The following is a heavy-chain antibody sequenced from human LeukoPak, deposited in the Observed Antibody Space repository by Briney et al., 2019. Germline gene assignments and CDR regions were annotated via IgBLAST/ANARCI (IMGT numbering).Heavy chain of an antibody. CDR1: GYTFTSYG. D-gene: IGHD3-10*01. Sequence: ASVKVSCKASGYTFTSYGISWVRQAPGQGLEWMGWISAYNGNTNYAQKLQGRVTMTTDTSTSTAYMELRSLRSDDTAVYYCARNPGTQAQFIVRGVIIPFDPWGQGTLVTVSS. V-gene: IGHV1-18*04. CDR2: ISAYNGNT. J-gene: IGHJ5*02. CDR3: ARNPGTQAQFIVRGVIIPFDP.